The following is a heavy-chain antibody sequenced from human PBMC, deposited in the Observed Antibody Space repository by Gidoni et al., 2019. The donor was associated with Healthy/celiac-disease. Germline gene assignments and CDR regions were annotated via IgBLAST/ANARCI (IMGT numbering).Heavy chain of an antibody. J-gene: IGHJ4*02. Sequence: EVQLVESGGGLVQPGGSLRLSFSASGFPFSSYAMHWVRQAPGKGLEYVSAISSNGGSTYYADSVKGRFTISRDNSKNTLYLQMSSLRAEDTAVYYCVRKDSSSWYGYFDYWGQGTLVTVSS. CDR2: ISSNGGST. D-gene: IGHD6-13*01. CDR3: VRKDSSSWYGYFDY. CDR1: GFPFSSYA. V-gene: IGHV3-64D*06.